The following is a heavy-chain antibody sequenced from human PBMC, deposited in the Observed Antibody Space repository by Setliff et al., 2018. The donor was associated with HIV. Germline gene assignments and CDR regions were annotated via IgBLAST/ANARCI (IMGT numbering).Heavy chain of an antibody. CDR1: GESFSGYY. J-gene: IGHJ5*02. V-gene: IGHV4-34*01. Sequence: SETLSLTCAVYGESFSGYYWNWIRQPPGKGLEWLGEINHRGSTNYNPSLKSRVTMSVDTSKNQFSLKLNSVTAADTAVYYCARGGRDGIAWGQGTLVTVS. CDR2: INHRGST. D-gene: IGHD2-21*01. CDR3: ARGGRDGIA.